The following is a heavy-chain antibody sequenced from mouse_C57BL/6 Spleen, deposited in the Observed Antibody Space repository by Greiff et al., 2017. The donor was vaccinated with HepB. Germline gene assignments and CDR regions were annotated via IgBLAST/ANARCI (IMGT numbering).Heavy chain of an antibody. D-gene: IGHD2-5*01. J-gene: IGHJ2*01. CDR3: ARGDYSNYDFDY. CDR1: GYTFTDYY. V-gene: IGHV1-19*01. Sequence: VQLKQSGPVLVKPGASVKMSCKASGYTFTDYYMNWVKQSHGKSLEWIGVINPYNGGTSYNQKFKGKATLTVDKSSSTAYMELNSLTSEDSAVYYCARGDYSNYDFDYWGQGTTLTVSS. CDR2: INPYNGGT.